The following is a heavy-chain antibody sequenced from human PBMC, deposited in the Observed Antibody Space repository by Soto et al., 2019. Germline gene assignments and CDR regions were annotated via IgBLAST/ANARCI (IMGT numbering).Heavy chain of an antibody. V-gene: IGHV3-23*01. CDR1: GFTFSNYA. J-gene: IGHJ6*02. CDR3: AKDLRSSSRAFGMDV. Sequence: GGSLRLSCAASGFTFSNYAMSWVRQAPGKGLEWVSGISATGRDTYYADSVRGRFTISRDNSKNTLYLQMNSLRAEDTAVYYCAKDLRSSSRAFGMDVWGQGTTVTVSS. D-gene: IGHD6-6*01. CDR2: ISATGRDT.